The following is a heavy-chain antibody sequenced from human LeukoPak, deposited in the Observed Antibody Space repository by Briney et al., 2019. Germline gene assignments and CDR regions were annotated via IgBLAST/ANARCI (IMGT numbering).Heavy chain of an antibody. Sequence: SGTLSLTCAGSGGSISSSNWWSWVRQPPGKGLEWIGEIYHSGSTNYNPSLKSRVTISVDKSKNQFSLKLSSVTAADTAVYYCARDEVYYDFWSGYYNHYYYYMDVWGKGTTVTVSS. CDR2: IYHSGST. CDR1: GGSISSSNW. J-gene: IGHJ6*03. V-gene: IGHV4-4*02. D-gene: IGHD3-3*01. CDR3: ARDEVYYDFWSGYYNHYYYYMDV.